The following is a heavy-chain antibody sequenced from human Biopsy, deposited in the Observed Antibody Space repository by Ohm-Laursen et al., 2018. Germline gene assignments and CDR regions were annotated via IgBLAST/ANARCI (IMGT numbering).Heavy chain of an antibody. D-gene: IGHD2-15*01. CDR3: AREAIGYQLPCDD. CDR1: TGTFDSYG. CDR2: IIPILRTT. J-gene: IGHJ4*02. V-gene: IGHV1-69*04. Sequence: EASVKVSCKTSTGTFDSYGVTWVRQAPGQGLEWMGRIIPILRTTTYAPKFQGRVTFTADKSSSTAYLELSSLTSEDTAMFYCAREAIGYQLPCDDWGQGTQVTVSS.